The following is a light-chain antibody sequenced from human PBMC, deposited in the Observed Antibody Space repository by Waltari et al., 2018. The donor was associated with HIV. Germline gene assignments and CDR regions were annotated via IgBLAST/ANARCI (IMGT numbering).Light chain of an antibody. J-gene: IGKJ5*01. CDR1: QSVSSY. CDR2: GAS. CDR3: HQRSNWPIT. Sequence: EIVLTQSPATLSLSPGERATLSCRASQSVSSYLAWYQQKPGQATRLLIYGASSRATGIPARFSGSGSATDFTLTISSLEPGDFGVYYCHQRSNWPITFGQGTRLEIK. V-gene: IGKV3-11*01.